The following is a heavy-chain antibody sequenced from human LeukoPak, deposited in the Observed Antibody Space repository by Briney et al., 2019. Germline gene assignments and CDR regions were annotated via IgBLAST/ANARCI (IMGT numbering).Heavy chain of an antibody. D-gene: IGHD3-10*01. Sequence: GGSLRLSCAASGFAFSNYGLHWVRQAPGKGLEWVAFIQYDGSNKFHTDSVKGRFAISRDNSKNTLFLQMNSLRAEDTAVYYCAKPGGRVGESLNGIDYWGQGTLVTVS. CDR2: IQYDGSNK. V-gene: IGHV3-30*02. CDR3: AKPGGRVGESLNGIDY. CDR1: GFAFSNYG. J-gene: IGHJ4*02.